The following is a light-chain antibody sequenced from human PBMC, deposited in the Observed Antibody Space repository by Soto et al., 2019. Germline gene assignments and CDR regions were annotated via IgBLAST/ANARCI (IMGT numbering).Light chain of an antibody. CDR3: HKYGELAIT. V-gene: IGKV3-15*01. CDR2: GAS. J-gene: IGKJ5*01. Sequence: EIVLTQSPATLSVSPGERATLSCLASQSVKSNLAWYQQNPGQAPRLLIYGASTRATGISARFSGSGSGTDFTLTISRLEPEDFAVYYCHKYGELAITFGQGTRLEIK. CDR1: QSVKSN.